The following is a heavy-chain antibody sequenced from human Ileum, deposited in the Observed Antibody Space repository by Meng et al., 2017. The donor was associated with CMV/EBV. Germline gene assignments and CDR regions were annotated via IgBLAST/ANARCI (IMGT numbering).Heavy chain of an antibody. CDR3: ARNGIFFDY. CDR1: GYTFTSYD. J-gene: IGHJ4*02. D-gene: IGHD1-14*01. V-gene: IGHV1-8*02. CDR2: TNPRSGNT. Sequence: RLSCKASGYTFTSYDINWGRQAAGQGLEWMGWTNPRSGNTGSAQKFQGRLTMTMNTSIGTAYMELSSLRSEDTAVYYCARNGIFFDYWGQGALVTVSS.